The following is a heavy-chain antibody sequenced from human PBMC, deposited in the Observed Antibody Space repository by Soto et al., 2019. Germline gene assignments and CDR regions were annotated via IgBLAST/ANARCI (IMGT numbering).Heavy chain of an antibody. CDR2: IWYDGSNK. J-gene: IGHJ4*02. D-gene: IGHD3-22*01. V-gene: IGHV3-33*01. CDR3: AREMGDYYDSSGSIDY. Sequence: QVQLVESGGGVVQPGRSLRLSCAASGFTFSSYGMHWVRQAPGKGLEWVAVIWYDGSNKYYADSVKGRFTISRDNSKNPLYLEMNSLRAEDTAVYYCAREMGDYYDSSGSIDYWGQGTLVTVSS. CDR1: GFTFSSYG.